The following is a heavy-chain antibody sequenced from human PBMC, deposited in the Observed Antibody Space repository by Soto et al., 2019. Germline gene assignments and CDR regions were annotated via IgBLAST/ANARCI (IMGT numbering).Heavy chain of an antibody. D-gene: IGHD6-13*01. V-gene: IGHV3-74*01. CDR3: ARAPRPGIAAAGGFDP. Sequence: GGSLRLSCAASGFTFSNSWMHWVRQTPGKGLVWVSRINTDGSYINYVDSVKGRFTVSRDNAKSTLYLQMNSLRAEDTAVYYCARAPRPGIAAAGGFDPWGQGTLVTVSS. CDR1: GFTFSNSW. J-gene: IGHJ5*02. CDR2: INTDGSYI.